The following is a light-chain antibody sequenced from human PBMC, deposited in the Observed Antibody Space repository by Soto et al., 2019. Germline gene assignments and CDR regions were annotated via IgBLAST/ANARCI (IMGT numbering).Light chain of an antibody. Sequence: EIVLTQSPGTLSLSPGERATLSCRASQSVSSSYLAWYQQKPGQAPRLLIYGASSRATGIPDRLSGSGSGTDITLTISRLEPEDFAVYYCQQYGSSPPTFGPGPKVDIK. CDR1: QSVSSSY. CDR2: GAS. V-gene: IGKV3-20*01. CDR3: QQYGSSPPT. J-gene: IGKJ3*01.